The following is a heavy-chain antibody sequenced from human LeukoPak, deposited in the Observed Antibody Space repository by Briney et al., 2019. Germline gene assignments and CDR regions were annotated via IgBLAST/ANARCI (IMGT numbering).Heavy chain of an antibody. D-gene: IGHD6-19*01. CDR1: GFTFDDYA. Sequence: GGSLRLSCAASGFTFDDYAMHWVRQAPGKGLEWVSGISWNSGSIGYADSVKGRFTISRDNAKNSLYLQMNSLRAEDTALYYCAEDNIDGIAVAGTSSYGMDVWGQGTTVTVSS. V-gene: IGHV3-9*01. CDR3: AEDNIDGIAVAGTSSYGMDV. J-gene: IGHJ6*02. CDR2: ISWNSGSI.